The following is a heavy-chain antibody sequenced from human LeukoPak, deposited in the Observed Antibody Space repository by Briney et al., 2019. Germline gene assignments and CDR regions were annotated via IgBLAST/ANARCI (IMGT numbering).Heavy chain of an antibody. Sequence: GGSLRLSCAASGFTFSSYSMNWVRQAPGKGLEWVSYISSSSSTIYYADSVKGRFTISRDNAKNSLYLQMNSLRAEDTAVYYCASSGYYDSSGYFLYCFDYWGQGTLVTVSS. D-gene: IGHD3-22*01. CDR3: ASSGYYDSSGYFLYCFDY. CDR1: GFTFSSYS. J-gene: IGHJ4*02. V-gene: IGHV3-48*04. CDR2: ISSSSSTI.